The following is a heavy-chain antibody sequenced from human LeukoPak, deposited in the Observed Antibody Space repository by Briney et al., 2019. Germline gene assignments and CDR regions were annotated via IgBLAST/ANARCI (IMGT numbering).Heavy chain of an antibody. J-gene: IGHJ4*02. Sequence: GGSLRLSCAASGFTFDDYAMHWVRQAPGKGLEWVSLISWDSGSTYYADSVKGRFTIPRDNSKNSLYLQMNSLRAEDTALYYCAKAGGSSGYYSNLDFDYWGQGTLVTVSS. CDR2: ISWDSGST. V-gene: IGHV3-43D*03. D-gene: IGHD3-22*01. CDR3: AKAGGSSGYYSNLDFDY. CDR1: GFTFDDYA.